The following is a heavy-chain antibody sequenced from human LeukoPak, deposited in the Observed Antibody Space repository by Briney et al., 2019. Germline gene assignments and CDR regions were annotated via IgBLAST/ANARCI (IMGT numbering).Heavy chain of an antibody. Sequence: PGGSLRLSCAASGFTFDDYAMHWVRQAPGKGLEWVSGISWNSGSIGYADSVKGRLTISRDNSKNTLYLQMNSLRVEDTAVYYCAREGPRGNSQFDYWGQGTLVTVSS. CDR2: ISWNSGSI. CDR1: GFTFDDYA. J-gene: IGHJ4*02. V-gene: IGHV3-9*01. CDR3: AREGPRGNSQFDY. D-gene: IGHD2/OR15-2a*01.